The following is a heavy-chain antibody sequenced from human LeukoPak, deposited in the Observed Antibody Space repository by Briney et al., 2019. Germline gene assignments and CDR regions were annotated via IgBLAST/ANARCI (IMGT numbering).Heavy chain of an antibody. CDR1: GGSISSYY. J-gene: IGHJ4*02. CDR3: ARLRSAARLDY. D-gene: IGHD6-6*01. Sequence: TTSETLSLTCTVSGGSISSYYWSWIRQPPGKGLEWIGYIYYSGSTNYNPSLKSRVTISVDTSKNQFSLKLSSVTAADTAVYYCARLRSAARLDYWGQGTLVTVSS. CDR2: IYYSGST. V-gene: IGHV4-59*12.